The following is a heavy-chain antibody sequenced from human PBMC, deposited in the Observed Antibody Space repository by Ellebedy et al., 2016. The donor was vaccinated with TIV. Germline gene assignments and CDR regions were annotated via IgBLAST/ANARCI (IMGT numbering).Heavy chain of an antibody. J-gene: IGHJ4*02. D-gene: IGHD1-7*01. V-gene: IGHV4-59*01. CDR2: IYYSGST. CDR3: ARGGYNWNYGGGRDY. Sequence: MPSETLSLTCTVSGGSISSYYWSWIRQPPGKGLEWIGYIYYSGSTNYNPSLKSRVTISVDTSKNQFSLKLSSVTAADTAVYYCARGGYNWNYGGGRDYWGQGTLVTVSS. CDR1: GGSISSYY.